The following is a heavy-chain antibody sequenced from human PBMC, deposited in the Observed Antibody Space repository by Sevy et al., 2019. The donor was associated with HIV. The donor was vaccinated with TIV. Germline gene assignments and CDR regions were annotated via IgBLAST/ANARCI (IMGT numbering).Heavy chain of an antibody. D-gene: IGHD3-22*01. CDR3: ARDDSSGYYYFDY. J-gene: IGHJ4*02. Sequence: GSLRLSCAASGFTFSSYGMHWVRQAPGKGLEWVAVIWYDGSNKYYADSVKGRFTISRDNSKNTLYLQMNSLRAEDTAVYYCARDDSSGYYYFDYWGQGTLVTVSS. CDR1: GFTFSSYG. CDR2: IWYDGSNK. V-gene: IGHV3-33*01.